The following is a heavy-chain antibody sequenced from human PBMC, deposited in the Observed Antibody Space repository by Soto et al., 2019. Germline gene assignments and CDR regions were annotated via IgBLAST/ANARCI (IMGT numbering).Heavy chain of an antibody. CDR1: GFTVSSNY. CDR3: ARDQRAYDAFDI. CDR2: IYSGGST. Sequence: EVQLVESGGGLVQPGGSLRLSWAASGFTVSSNYMSWVRQAPGKGLEWVSVIYSGGSTYYADSVKGRFTISRDNSKNTLYLQMNSLRAEDTAVYYCARDQRAYDAFDIWGQGTMVTVSS. J-gene: IGHJ3*02. V-gene: IGHV3-66*01.